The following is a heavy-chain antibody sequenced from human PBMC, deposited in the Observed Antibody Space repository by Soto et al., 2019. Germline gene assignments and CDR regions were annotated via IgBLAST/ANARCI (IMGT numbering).Heavy chain of an antibody. CDR2: ISKSDYT. J-gene: IGHJ5*02. V-gene: IGHV3-21*01. D-gene: IGHD2-2*01. CDR3: AREDSIIIPAASDL. CDR1: GFAFNNYG. Sequence: PGGSLRLSCTVSGFAFNNYGINWVRQAPGKGLEWVSSISKSDYTYYSDSVKGRFAISRDNAKSSVSLQMNTLRVEDTAVYYCAREDSIIIPAASDLWGQGTLVTVSS.